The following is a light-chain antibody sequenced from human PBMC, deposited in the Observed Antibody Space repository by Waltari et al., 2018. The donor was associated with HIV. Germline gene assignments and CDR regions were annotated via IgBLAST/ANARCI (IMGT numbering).Light chain of an antibody. CDR3: ASCDTHFSAVI. Sequence: QSVLTQPAPVSAAPRQKGSISFPGSSSNTGTTFVSWYQQLPGTAPKLLMYGENKRPSVLPGRSAGYKASTSATLATTVLQAEDEADYYYASCDTHFSAVIFGGGTKVTVL. J-gene: IGLJ2*01. V-gene: IGLV1-51*02. CDR1: SSNTGTTF. CDR2: GEN.